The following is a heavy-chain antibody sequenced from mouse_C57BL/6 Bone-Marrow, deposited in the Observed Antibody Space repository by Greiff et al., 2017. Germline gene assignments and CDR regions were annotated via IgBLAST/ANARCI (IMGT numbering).Heavy chain of an antibody. Sequence: QVQLQQPGAELVRPGSSVKLSCKASGYTFTSYWMHWVKQRPIQGLEWIGNIDPYDSETHYNQKFKDKATLTVDKSSSTACMQLSSLTSEDSAVYYCARGWFAYWGQGTLVTVSA. CDR2: IDPYDSET. J-gene: IGHJ3*01. V-gene: IGHV1-52*01. CDR1: GYTFTSYW. CDR3: ARGWFAY.